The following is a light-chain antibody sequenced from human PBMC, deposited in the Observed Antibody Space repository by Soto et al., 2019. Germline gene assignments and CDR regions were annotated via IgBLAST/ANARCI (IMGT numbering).Light chain of an antibody. CDR3: QQRSDRPPIT. V-gene: IGKV3-11*01. Sequence: EFVVTQSPATLSLSPGERATLSCRASQSVDNYLARYQQKPGQAPRLLIHDASNRATGIPARFSGSGSGTDFTLTIRSLEPEDFAVYYCQQRSDRPPITFGQGTRLEIK. CDR2: DAS. CDR1: QSVDNY. J-gene: IGKJ5*01.